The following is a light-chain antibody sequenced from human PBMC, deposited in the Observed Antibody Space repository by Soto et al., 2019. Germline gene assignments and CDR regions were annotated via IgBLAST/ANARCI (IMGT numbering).Light chain of an antibody. Sequence: DIQIAQSPSSLSASVGARVTIKCQASHDIGNCLNWYQQKRGNAPKVLIYHGYNLETGVPSRLSGSGSRTDFRFTISSLQPEDIATYYCQDSDNLPMTFGQGTRLEIK. CDR1: HDIGNC. CDR3: QDSDNLPMT. CDR2: HGY. V-gene: IGKV1-33*01. J-gene: IGKJ5*01.